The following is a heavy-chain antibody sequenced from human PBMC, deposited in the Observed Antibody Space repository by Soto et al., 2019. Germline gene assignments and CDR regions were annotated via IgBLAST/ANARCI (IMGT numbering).Heavy chain of an antibody. Sequence: EVQLVESGGGLVQPGGSLRLSCAASGFTFSSYSMNWVRQAPGKGLEWVSSISSSSSYIYYADSVKGRFTISRDNAKNSLYLQMNSLRAEDTAVYYCARGVVILTGYYLCCNWFDPWGQGTLVTVSS. CDR2: ISSSSSYI. CDR3: ARGVVILTGYYLCCNWFDP. V-gene: IGHV3-21*01. CDR1: GFTFSSYS. J-gene: IGHJ5*02. D-gene: IGHD3-9*01.